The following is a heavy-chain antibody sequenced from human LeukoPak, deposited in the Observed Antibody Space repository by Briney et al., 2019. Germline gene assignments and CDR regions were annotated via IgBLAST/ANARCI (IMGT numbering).Heavy chain of an antibody. D-gene: IGHD6-6*01. CDR1: GYTFTSYG. CDR3: ARDYPYSSSSLSYYYYGMDV. CDR2: ISAYNGNT. J-gene: IGHJ6*02. Sequence: ASVKVSCKASGYTFTSYGISWVRQAPGQGLEWMGWISAYNGNTNYAQKLQGRVTMTTDTSTSTAYMELRSLRSDDTAVYYCARDYPYSSSSLSYYYYGMDVWGQGTRVTVSS. V-gene: IGHV1-18*01.